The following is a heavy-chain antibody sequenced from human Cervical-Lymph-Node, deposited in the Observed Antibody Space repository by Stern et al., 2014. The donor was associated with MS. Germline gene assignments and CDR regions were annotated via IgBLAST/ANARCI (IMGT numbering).Heavy chain of an antibody. V-gene: IGHV1-69*01. CDR2: NLPVVGTG. D-gene: IGHD1-14*01. CDR1: GGTFSNFA. J-gene: IGHJ4*01. CDR3: ARRPEDQEHAESAH. Sequence: VQLVQSGAEVKKPGASVKGSCRAFGGTFSNFAIAWVRQAPGHGLEGIGGNLPVVGTGEYAKRFQDRVTLTSDESTNTVYMELRNLRSEDTGMYYCARRPEDQEHAESAHWGHGTQVTVSS.